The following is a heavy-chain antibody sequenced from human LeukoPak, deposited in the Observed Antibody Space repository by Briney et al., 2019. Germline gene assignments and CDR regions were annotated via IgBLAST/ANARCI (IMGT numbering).Heavy chain of an antibody. CDR3: ARGYSSSSWSLFDY. D-gene: IGHD6-6*01. J-gene: IGHJ4*02. CDR2: ISCSGGSS. CDR1: GFTFRSYA. V-gene: IGHV3-23*01. Sequence: HPGGSLRLSCSAPGFTFRSYAMSWVRQAPGKGVEAVSAISCSGGSSYYAASVRGRFTIPRDNSKNTLYLQMNSLRAEDTAVYYCARGYSSSSWSLFDYWGQGTLVTVSS.